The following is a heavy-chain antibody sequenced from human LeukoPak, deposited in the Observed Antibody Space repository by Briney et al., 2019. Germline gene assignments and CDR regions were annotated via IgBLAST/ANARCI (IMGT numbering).Heavy chain of an antibody. V-gene: IGHV4-59*01. D-gene: IGHD4-17*01. Sequence: SETLSLTCPVSGGSISSYYWSWIRQPPGKGLEWIGYISNSGSTNYNPSLRSRVTISVDTSKNQISLKLSSVTAADTAVYYCARDAVTWGGAFDIWGQGTMVTVSS. CDR3: ARDAVTWGGAFDI. CDR2: ISNSGST. CDR1: GGSISSYY. J-gene: IGHJ3*02.